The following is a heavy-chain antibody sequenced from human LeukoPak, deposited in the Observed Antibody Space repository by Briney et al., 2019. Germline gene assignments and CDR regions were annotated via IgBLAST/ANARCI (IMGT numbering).Heavy chain of an antibody. J-gene: IGHJ4*02. D-gene: IGHD2-15*01. CDR1: GCAFTGYS. CDR2: IIPILGVA. V-gene: IGHV1-69*02. Sequence: SVKVSCKASGCAFTGYSIRWVRQAPGQGLEWMGRIIPILGVANYAQRFQGRVTMTADTSTSTAYMELSSLRSEDTAVFYCASTPGYCSGGSCSSVDDPFDYWGEGTLVTVSS. CDR3: ASTPGYCSGGSCSSVDDPFDY.